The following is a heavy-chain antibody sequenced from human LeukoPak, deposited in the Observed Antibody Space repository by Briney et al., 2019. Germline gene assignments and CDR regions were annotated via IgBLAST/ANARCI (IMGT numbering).Heavy chain of an antibody. J-gene: IGHJ6*02. CDR1: GFTFSSYG. Sequence: GRSLRLSCAASGFTFSSYGMHWVRQAPGKGLEWVAVISYDGSNKYYADSVKGRFTISRDNSKNTLYLQMNSLRAEDTAVYYCAKDLARYCSSTSCPYGMDVWGQGTTVTVSS. CDR2: ISYDGSNK. D-gene: IGHD2-2*01. V-gene: IGHV3-30*18. CDR3: AKDLARYCSSTSCPYGMDV.